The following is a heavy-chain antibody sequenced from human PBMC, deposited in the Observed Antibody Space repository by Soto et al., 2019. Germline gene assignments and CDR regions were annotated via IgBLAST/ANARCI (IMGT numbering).Heavy chain of an antibody. V-gene: IGHV1-69*06. Sequence: QEQLVQSGAEVKKPGSSVKVSCKASGGLFSSYPISWVRQVPGQGLEWMGGIIPVFGTGIYAQKFQGRVTITADKSTNTAYMELSSLRSEDTAVYFCARVGGTGGYTYGLDYWGQGTLVTVSS. D-gene: IGHD5-18*01. CDR3: ARVGGTGGYTYGLDY. J-gene: IGHJ4*02. CDR1: GGLFSSYP. CDR2: IIPVFGTG.